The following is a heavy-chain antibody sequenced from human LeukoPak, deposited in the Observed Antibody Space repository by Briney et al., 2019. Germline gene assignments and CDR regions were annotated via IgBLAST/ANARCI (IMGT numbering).Heavy chain of an antibody. D-gene: IGHD3-9*01. CDR3: ARSGALRYFENS. CDR2: IYSGGST. V-gene: IGHV3-66*01. J-gene: IGHJ4*02. Sequence: GGSLRLSCAASGFTVSSNYMRWVRQAPAKGPEGVSVIYSGGSTYYADSVKGRFNISRDISKNTVYLQMNSLRAEDTAVYYCARSGALRYFENSWGQGTLVTVSS. CDR1: GFTVSSNY.